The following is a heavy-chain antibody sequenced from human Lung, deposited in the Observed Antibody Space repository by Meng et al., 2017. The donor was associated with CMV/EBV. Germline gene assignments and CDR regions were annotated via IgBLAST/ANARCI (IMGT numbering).Heavy chain of an antibody. J-gene: IGHJ4*02. CDR3: ARGRVGYNMNYFHY. V-gene: IGHV1-69*10. D-gene: IGHD5-24*01. CDR1: GDTFTKYA. CDR2: FIPRVNIA. Sequence: SVXVSXKASGDTFTKYAISWVREAPGQGLEWLGGFIPRVNIANYAQKFQGRVTITADSSTNTGYMELRSLTSDDAAVYYCARGRVGYNMNYFHYWREGTVVTVSS.